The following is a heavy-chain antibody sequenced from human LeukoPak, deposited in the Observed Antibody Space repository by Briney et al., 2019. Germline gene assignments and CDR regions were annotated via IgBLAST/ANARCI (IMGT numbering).Heavy chain of an antibody. J-gene: IGHJ2*01. CDR1: GGSISGYY. CDR3: AREPGPLYDL. Sequence: SETLSLTCTVSGGSISGYYWSWIRQPPGKGLEWIGYIYYTGTAIYNPSLESRVTMSIDTPKNHFSLNLISLTTSDTALYFCAREPGPLYDLWGRGTLVTVSS. V-gene: IGHV4-59*01. D-gene: IGHD2-2*02. CDR2: IYYTGTA.